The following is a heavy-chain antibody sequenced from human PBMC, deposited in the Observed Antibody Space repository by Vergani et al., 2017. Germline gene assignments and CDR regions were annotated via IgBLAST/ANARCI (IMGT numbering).Heavy chain of an antibody. CDR3: ARGQLEPYDCDY. J-gene: IGHJ4*02. CDR1: GGSISSYY. CDR2: IYYSGST. D-gene: IGHD1-1*01. Sequence: QVQLQESGPGLVKPSETLSLTCTVSGGSISSYYWRWIRQPPGKGLEWIGYIYYSGSTNYNPSLKSRVTISVDTSKNQFSLKLRSVTAADTAVYYCARGQLEPYDCDYWGQGTLVTVSS. V-gene: IGHV4-59*01.